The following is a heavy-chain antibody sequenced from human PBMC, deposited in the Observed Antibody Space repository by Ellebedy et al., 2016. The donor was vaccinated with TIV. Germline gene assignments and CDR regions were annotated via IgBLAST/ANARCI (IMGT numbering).Heavy chain of an antibody. J-gene: IGHJ4*02. D-gene: IGHD6-13*01. V-gene: IGHV3-33*01. Sequence: GESLKISCAASGFIFSNYGMHWVRQAPGKGLEWVAIIWYDGSNKYYPDSVKGRLTISRDNSKNTLYLQMNSLRAEDTAVYYCARVTLYSSSWDTVDYWGQGTLATVSS. CDR2: IWYDGSNK. CDR3: ARVTLYSSSWDTVDY. CDR1: GFIFSNYG.